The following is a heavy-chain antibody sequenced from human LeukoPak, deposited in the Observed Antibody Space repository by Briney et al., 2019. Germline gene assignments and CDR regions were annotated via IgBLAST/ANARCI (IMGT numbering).Heavy chain of an antibody. CDR2: FSWDGVTT. D-gene: IGHD1-26*01. V-gene: IGHV3-43*01. Sequence: GGSLRLSCAATGFTFDDYTMHWVRQPPGKGLEWVSLFSWDGVTTYYADSVKGRFTISRDSGKNSLYLQMNSLTTEGTAFYYCAKGGGGSEMDYWGQGTLVTVSS. J-gene: IGHJ4*02. CDR3: AKGGGGSEMDY. CDR1: GFTFDDYT.